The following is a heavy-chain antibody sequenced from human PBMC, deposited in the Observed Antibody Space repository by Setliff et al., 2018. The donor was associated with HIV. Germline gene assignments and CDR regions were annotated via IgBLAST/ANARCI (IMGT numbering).Heavy chain of an antibody. CDR2: IYTGGST. D-gene: IGHD3-3*01. V-gene: IGHV4-4*07. CDR3: ARIFGDQGYYYGMDV. J-gene: IGHJ6*02. CDR1: DDSISSNY. Sequence: NPSETLSLTCTVSDDSISSNYWSWIRQSAGKGLEWVGRIYTGGSTNYNPSLKSRVTISVDTSKNQFSLKLSSVIAADTAVYYCARIFGDQGYYYGMDVWGQGTTVTVSS.